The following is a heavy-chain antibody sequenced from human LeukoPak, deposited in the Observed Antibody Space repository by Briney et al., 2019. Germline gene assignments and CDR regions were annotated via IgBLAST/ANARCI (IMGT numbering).Heavy chain of an antibody. J-gene: IGHJ4*02. CDR3: ATVRGCGGDCYYLDY. CDR1: GITFRSYG. Sequence: GGSLRLSCAASGITFRSYGMNWVRQAPGKGLEWVTIIWYDGSNKYYADSVKGRFIISRDNSKNTLYLQMNSLRAEDTAVYYCATVRGCGGDCYYLDYWGQGTLVTVSS. CDR2: IWYDGSNK. V-gene: IGHV3-33*01. D-gene: IGHD2-21*02.